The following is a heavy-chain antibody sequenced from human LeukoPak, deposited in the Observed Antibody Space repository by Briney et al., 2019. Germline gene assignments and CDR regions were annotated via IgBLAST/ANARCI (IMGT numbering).Heavy chain of an antibody. CDR2: IKQDGSEK. J-gene: IGHJ6*03. Sequence: GGSLRLSCAASGFTFSSYAMSWVRQAPGKGLEWVANIKQDGSEKYYVDSVKGRFTISRDNAKNSLYLQMNSLRAEDTAVYYCATNYGSGSYKNYYYYYYMDVWGKGTTVTISS. V-gene: IGHV3-7*01. D-gene: IGHD3-10*01. CDR1: GFTFSSYA. CDR3: ATNYGSGSYKNYYYYYYMDV.